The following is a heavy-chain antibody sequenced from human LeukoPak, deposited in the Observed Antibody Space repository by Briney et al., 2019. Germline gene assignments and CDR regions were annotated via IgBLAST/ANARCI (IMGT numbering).Heavy chain of an antibody. J-gene: IGHJ4*02. D-gene: IGHD6-13*01. Sequence: TSETLSLTCTVSGGSISSYYWSWIRQHPGKGLEWIGYIYYSGSTYYNPSLKSRVTISVDTSKNQFSLKLSSVTAADTAVYYCARVVAAGRDYYFDYWGQGTLVTVSS. CDR2: IYYSGST. V-gene: IGHV4-59*06. CDR1: GGSISSYY. CDR3: ARVVAAGRDYYFDY.